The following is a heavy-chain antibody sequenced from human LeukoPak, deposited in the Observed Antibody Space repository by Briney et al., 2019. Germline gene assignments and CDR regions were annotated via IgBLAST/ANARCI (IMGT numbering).Heavy chain of an antibody. V-gene: IGHV4-39*01. J-gene: IGHJ6*02. Sequence: PSETLSLTCTVSGGSISSSSYYWGWIRQPPGKGLEWIGSIYYSGSTYYNPSLKSRVTISVDTSKNQFSLKLSSVTAVDTAVYYCARSYYYGSYGMDVWGQGTTVTVSS. CDR1: GGSISSSSYY. CDR2: IYYSGST. CDR3: ARSYYYGSYGMDV. D-gene: IGHD3-10*01.